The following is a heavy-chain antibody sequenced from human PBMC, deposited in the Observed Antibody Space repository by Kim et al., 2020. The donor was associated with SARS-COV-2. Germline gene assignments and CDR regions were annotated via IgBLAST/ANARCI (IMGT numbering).Heavy chain of an antibody. CDR3: AMGSGNFGFDY. CDR1: GFTFSDSW. D-gene: IGHD3-22*01. J-gene: IGHJ4*02. Sequence: GGSLRLSCAASGFTFSDSWMHWVRQTPEKGLLWVSRINSDGSTIQYADSVRGRFTISRDNAKNTLYLQMNSLRAEDLAVYYCAMGSGNFGFDYWGQGVLVTVSS. V-gene: IGHV3-74*01. CDR2: INSDGSTI.